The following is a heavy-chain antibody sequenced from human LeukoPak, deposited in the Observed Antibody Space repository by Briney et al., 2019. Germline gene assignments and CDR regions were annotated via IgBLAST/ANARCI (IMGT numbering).Heavy chain of an antibody. CDR2: IYTSGST. V-gene: IGHV4-4*07. CDR1: GGSISSYY. J-gene: IGHJ6*02. D-gene: IGHD2-15*01. Sequence: SETLSLTCTVSGGSISSYYWSWIRQPAGKGLEWIGRIYTSGSTNYNPSLKSRVTMSVGTSKNQFSLKLSSVTAADTAVYYCARDLNAYCSGGSCYFDYYGMDVWGQGTTVTVSS. CDR3: ARDLNAYCSGGSCYFDYYGMDV.